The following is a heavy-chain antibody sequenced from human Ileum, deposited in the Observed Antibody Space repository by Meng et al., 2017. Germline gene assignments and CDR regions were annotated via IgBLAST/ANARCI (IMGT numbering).Heavy chain of an antibody. Sequence: QWQLQESGPGLVKPSQTLSLTCTVSGGSISGGHYFWSWIRQHPEKGLEWIGYIYHSGVTYYSPSLKSRLTISVDTSKNQFSLKLSSVTAADTAIYYCARGVVTYYDSSTLTWFDPWGQGALVTVSS. CDR3: ARGVVTYYDSSTLTWFDP. J-gene: IGHJ5*02. CDR2: IYHSGVT. CDR1: GGSISGGHYF. D-gene: IGHD3-22*01. V-gene: IGHV4-31*03.